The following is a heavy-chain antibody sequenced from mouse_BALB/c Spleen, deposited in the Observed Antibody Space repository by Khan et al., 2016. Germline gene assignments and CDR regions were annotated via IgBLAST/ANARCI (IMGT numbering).Heavy chain of an antibody. CDR1: GYSITSDYA. D-gene: IGHD4-1*01. Sequence: EVQLQESGPGLVKPSQSLSLTCTVTGYSITSDYAWNWIRQFPGNKLEWMGYISYSGSTSYNPSLKSRISITRDTSKNQIFLRLNSVTTEDTATXYCAEELGWFAYWGQGTRVTVSA. V-gene: IGHV3-2*02. CDR3: AEELGWFAY. J-gene: IGHJ3*01. CDR2: ISYSGST.